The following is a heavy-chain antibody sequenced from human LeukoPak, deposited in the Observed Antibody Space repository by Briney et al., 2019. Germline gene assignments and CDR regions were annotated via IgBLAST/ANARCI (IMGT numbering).Heavy chain of an antibody. J-gene: IGHJ4*02. CDR2: IYYSGSN. V-gene: IGHV4-39*01. CDR1: GGSISSSSYY. Sequence: PSETLSLTCTVSGGSISSSSYYWGWIRQPPGKGLEWIGSIYYSGSNYYNPSLKSRVTISVDTSKNQFSLKLSSVTAADTAVYYCARLLGQWLVLGFDYWGQGTLVTVSS. D-gene: IGHD6-19*01. CDR3: ARLLGQWLVLGFDY.